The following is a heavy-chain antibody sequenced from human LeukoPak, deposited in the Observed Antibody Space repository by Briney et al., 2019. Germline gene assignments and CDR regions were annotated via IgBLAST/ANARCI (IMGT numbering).Heavy chain of an antibody. V-gene: IGHV1-58*02. Sequence: GTSVKVSCKASGFTFTSSAMQWVRQARGQRLEWIGWIVVGSGNTNYAQKFQERVTITRDMSTSTAYMELSRLRSDDTAVYYCARVGSASSGYHSFDYWGQGTLVTVSS. CDR1: GFTFTSSA. CDR3: ARVGSASSGYHSFDY. D-gene: IGHD3-22*01. J-gene: IGHJ4*02. CDR2: IVVGSGNT.